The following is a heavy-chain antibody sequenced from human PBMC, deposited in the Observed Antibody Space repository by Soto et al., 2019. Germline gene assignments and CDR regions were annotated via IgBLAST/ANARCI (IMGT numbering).Heavy chain of an antibody. D-gene: IGHD2-8*01. Sequence: SETLSLTCTVSGGSISSGGYYWSWIRQHPGKGLEWIGYIYYSGSTYYNPSLKSRVTISVDTSKNQFSLKLSSVTAADTAVYYCAREGGDCTNGVCTSNWFDPWGQGTLVTVSS. CDR2: IYYSGST. J-gene: IGHJ5*02. CDR1: GGSISSGGYY. CDR3: AREGGDCTNGVCTSNWFDP. V-gene: IGHV4-31*03.